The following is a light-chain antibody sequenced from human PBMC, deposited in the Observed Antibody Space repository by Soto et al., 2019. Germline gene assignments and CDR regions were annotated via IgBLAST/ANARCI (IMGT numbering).Light chain of an antibody. CDR2: SAS. CDR1: QRVDSN. CDR3: QQRDSWPLT. J-gene: IGKJ4*01. V-gene: IGKV3D-15*01. Sequence: EIVMTQSPATLSVSPGERATLSCRASQRVDSNLAWYQQKPGQAPRLLIYSASKRATGIPARFSGSGSGTDFTLTISSLEPEDFAFYYCQQRDSWPLTFGGGTKV.